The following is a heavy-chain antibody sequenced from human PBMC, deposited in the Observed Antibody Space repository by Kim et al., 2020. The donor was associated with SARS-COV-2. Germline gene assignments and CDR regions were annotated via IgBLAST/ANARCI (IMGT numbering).Heavy chain of an antibody. V-gene: IGHV3-23*01. D-gene: IGHD6-6*01. J-gene: IGHJ4*02. Sequence: ADSVKGRFTISRDNSKTTLYLQMNSLRAEDTAVYYCAKYRSITARSYFDYWGQGTLVTVSS. CDR3: AKYRSITARSYFDY.